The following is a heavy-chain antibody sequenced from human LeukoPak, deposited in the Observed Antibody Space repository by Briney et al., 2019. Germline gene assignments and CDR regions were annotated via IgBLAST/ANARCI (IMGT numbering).Heavy chain of an antibody. V-gene: IGHV1-69*13. CDR2: IIPIFGTA. D-gene: IGHD3-22*01. CDR3: ARGHYDSSGYYDLDY. J-gene: IGHJ4*02. Sequence: ALVKVSCKASGGTFSSYAISWVRQAPGQGLEWMGGIIPIFGTANYAQKFQGGVTITADESTSTAYMELSSLRSEDTAVYYCARGHYDSSGYYDLDYWGQGTLVTVSS. CDR1: GGTFSSYA.